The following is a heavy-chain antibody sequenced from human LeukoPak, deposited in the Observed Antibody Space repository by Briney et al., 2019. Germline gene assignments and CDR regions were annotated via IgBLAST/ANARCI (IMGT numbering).Heavy chain of an antibody. CDR3: ARGLSRGVRTDPYYHYYMDV. D-gene: IGHD3-10*01. CDR2: IYTSGST. V-gene: IGHV4-59*10. Sequence: PSETLSLTCAVYGGSFSSYYWNWIRQPAGKGLEWIGRIYTSGSTNYNPSLKSRVTMSVDTSKNQFSLKLTSVTAADTAAYYCARGLSRGVRTDPYYHYYMDVWGNGTTVTVSS. CDR1: GGSFSSYY. J-gene: IGHJ6*03.